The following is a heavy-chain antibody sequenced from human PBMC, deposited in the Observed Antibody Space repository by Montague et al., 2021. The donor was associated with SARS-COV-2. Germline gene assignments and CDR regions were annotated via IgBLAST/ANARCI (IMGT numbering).Heavy chain of an antibody. D-gene: IGHD5-18*01. V-gene: IGHV3-48*03. CDR3: ARADTAMVIYFDY. CDR1: GFTFSSYE. Sequence: SLRLSLAASGFTFSSYEMNWVRQAPGKGLEWVSYISSSGSTIYYADSVKGRFTISRDNAKNSLYLQMNSLRAEDTAVYYCARADTAMVIYFDYRGQGTLVTVSS. CDR2: ISSSGSTI. J-gene: IGHJ4*02.